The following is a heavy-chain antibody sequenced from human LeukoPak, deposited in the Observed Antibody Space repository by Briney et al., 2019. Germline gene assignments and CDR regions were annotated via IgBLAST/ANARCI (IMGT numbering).Heavy chain of an antibody. D-gene: IGHD1-14*01. V-gene: IGHV3-23*01. CDR3: ARGMGTTWSHGP. Sequence: PGGSLRLSCAASGFIFSSYAMTWVRQAPGKGLEWVSTIGGSGGSTYYADSVKGRFTISRDNSKNTLYLQMNSLRVEDTAFYYCARGMGTTWSHGPWGQGTLVTVSS. CDR1: GFIFSSYA. CDR2: IGGSGGST. J-gene: IGHJ5*02.